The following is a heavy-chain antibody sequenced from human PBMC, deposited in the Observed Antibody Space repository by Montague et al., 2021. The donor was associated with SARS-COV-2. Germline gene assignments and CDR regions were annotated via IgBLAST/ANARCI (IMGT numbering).Heavy chain of an antibody. CDR1: GGSFSTYS. CDR3: ARLGDGVVPSPILGVGPYYSYFVMDV. V-gene: IGHV4-34*01. D-gene: IGHD3-10*01. Sequence: SETLSLTCAVHGGSFSTYSWNWIRQPPGKGLEWIGEIHHSGSTNYNPSLKSRVTISADTSKNQFSLKLTSVAAADTAVYYCARLGDGVVPSPILGVGPYYSYFVMDVWGKGTTVTVSS. J-gene: IGHJ6*04. CDR2: IHHSGST.